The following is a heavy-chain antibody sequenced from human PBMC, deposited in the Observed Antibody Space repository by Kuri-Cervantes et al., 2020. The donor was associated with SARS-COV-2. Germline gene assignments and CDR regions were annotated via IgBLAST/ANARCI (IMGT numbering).Heavy chain of an antibody. CDR3: AKKGVGSSTSTVYYYYYMDV. CDR2: ISGSGGST. D-gene: IGHD2-2*01. Sequence: GGSLRLSCAASGFTFSSYAMSWVRQAPGKGLEWVSAISGSGGSTYYADSVKGRFTISRDNSKSTLYLQMNSLRAEDTAVYYCAKKGVGSSTSTVYYYYYMDVWGKGTTVTVSS. V-gene: IGHV3-23*01. J-gene: IGHJ6*03. CDR1: GFTFSSYA.